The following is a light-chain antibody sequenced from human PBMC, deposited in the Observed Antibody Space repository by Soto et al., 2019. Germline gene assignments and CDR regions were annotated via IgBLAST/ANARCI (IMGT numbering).Light chain of an antibody. CDR2: AAS. CDR3: QQLNSYPRGT. Sequence: DIQLTQSPSFLSASVGDRVTITCRASQGISSYLAWYQQKPGKAPKLLIYAASTLQSGGPSRFSGSGSGTELTLTISSMQPEDVATYYCQQLNSYPRGTFGPGTKVDIK. CDR1: QGISSY. J-gene: IGKJ3*01. V-gene: IGKV1-9*01.